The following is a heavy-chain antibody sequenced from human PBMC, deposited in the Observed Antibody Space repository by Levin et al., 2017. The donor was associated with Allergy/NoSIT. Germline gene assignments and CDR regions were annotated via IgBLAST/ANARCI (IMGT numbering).Heavy chain of an antibody. J-gene: IGHJ3*02. CDR1: GFTFSSYA. CDR3: VKDQSSWYWGDI. V-gene: IGHV3-64D*06. Sequence: RGESLKISCSASGFTFSSYAMHWVRQAPGKGLEYLSGISSTGDSTYYADSVKGRFTISRDNSKNTLYLQMSSLRVEDTAVYYCVKDQSSWYWGDIWGQGTVVTVSS. CDR2: ISSTGDST. D-gene: IGHD6-13*01.